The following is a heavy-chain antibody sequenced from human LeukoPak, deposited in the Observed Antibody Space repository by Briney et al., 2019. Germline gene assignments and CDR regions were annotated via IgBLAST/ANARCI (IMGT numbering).Heavy chain of an antibody. CDR1: GGSISSGGYY. D-gene: IGHD6-19*01. Sequence: SQTLSLTCTVSGGSISSGGYYWSWIRQPPGKGLEWIGYIYYSGSTNYNPSLKSRVTISVDTSKNQFSLKLSSVAAADTAVYYCAREDTSSGSSGFDYWGQGTLVTVSS. CDR3: AREDTSSGSSGFDY. J-gene: IGHJ4*02. V-gene: IGHV4-61*08. CDR2: IYYSGST.